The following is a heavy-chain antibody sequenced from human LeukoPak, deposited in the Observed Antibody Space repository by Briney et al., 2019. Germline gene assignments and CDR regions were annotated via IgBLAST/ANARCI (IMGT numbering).Heavy chain of an antibody. V-gene: IGHV1-2*06. CDR3: ARDLSSTSNWEFDY. CDR1: GYTFTGYF. D-gene: IGHD1-26*01. J-gene: IGHJ4*02. CDR2: INLNSGGT. Sequence: ASVKVSCKASGYTFTGYFMHWVRQAPGQGLDLMGRINLNSGGTYYAQNLQGRVTMTRDTSISTAYVELSRLTSDDTAVYYCARDLSSTSNWEFDYWGQGTLVTVSS.